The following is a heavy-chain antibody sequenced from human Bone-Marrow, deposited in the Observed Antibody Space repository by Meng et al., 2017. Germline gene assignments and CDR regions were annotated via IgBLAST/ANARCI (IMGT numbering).Heavy chain of an antibody. J-gene: IGHJ4*02. V-gene: IGHV4-34*01. CDR3: ARLAYDSSGYWFDY. Sequence: QVQPQQWGAGLSKPSETLSLTCAVYGGSFSGYYWSWIRQPPGKGLEWIGEINHSGSTNYNPSLKSRVTISVDTSKNQFSLKLSSVTAADTAVYYCARLAYDSSGYWFDYWGQGTLVTVSS. CDR2: INHSGST. CDR1: GGSFSGYY. D-gene: IGHD3-22*01.